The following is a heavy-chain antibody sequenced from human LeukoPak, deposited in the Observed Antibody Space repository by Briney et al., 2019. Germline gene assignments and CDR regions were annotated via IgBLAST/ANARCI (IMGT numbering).Heavy chain of an antibody. Sequence: GGSLRLSCAASGFTSSGYYMAWFRQAPGKGGEWGANIKQAGSEKYYVDPVQGRFTISRDNAKNSLYLQMNSLRAEDTAVYYCAGGTGVCSGGSCYPWGPGTLVTVSS. CDR2: IKQAGSEK. D-gene: IGHD2-15*01. J-gene: IGHJ5*02. V-gene: IGHV3-7*05. CDR1: GFTSSGYY. CDR3: AGGTGVCSGGSCYP.